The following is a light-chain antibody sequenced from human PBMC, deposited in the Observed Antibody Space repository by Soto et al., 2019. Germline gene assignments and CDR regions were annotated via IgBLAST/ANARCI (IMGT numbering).Light chain of an antibody. Sequence: EVLLTQSPATLSSSPGERATLSCRASQSVGTSLAWYQQKPGQAPRLLIYDASTRAIGIPGRFSGSGSGTDFTLTISSIEPEDSAVYYCQQRGDWPSFGQGTRVEI. CDR1: QSVGTS. J-gene: IGKJ1*01. CDR2: DAS. V-gene: IGKV3-11*01. CDR3: QQRGDWPS.